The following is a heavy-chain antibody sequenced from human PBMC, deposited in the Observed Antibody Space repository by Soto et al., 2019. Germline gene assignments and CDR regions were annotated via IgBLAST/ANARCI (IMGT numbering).Heavy chain of an antibody. Sequence: QVQLVQSGAEVQKPGSSVRVYCKASGGTFSSHAFSWVRQSPGQGLEWMGGIIPMFGTPNYAQKFQGRLTTTAKPGTSSMELRSLSAEDTAMFVSPRDRDVYDCYSFDPFDPWGQGTLVTVSS. CDR3: PRDRDVYDCYSFDPFDP. V-gene: IGHV1-69*01. CDR1: GGTFSSHA. J-gene: IGHJ5*02. D-gene: IGHD2-21*02. CDR2: IIPMFGTP.